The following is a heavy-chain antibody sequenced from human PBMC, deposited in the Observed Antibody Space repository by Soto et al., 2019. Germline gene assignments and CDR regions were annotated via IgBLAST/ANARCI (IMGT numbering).Heavy chain of an antibody. J-gene: IGHJ6*03. D-gene: IGHD6-13*01. CDR3: ARSEQGGVAPPPPYYYYYCMDV. V-gene: IGHV1-8*01. Sequence: QVQLVQSGAEVKKPGASVKVSCKASGYTFTSYDINWVRQATGQGLEWMGWMNPNSGNTGYAQKFQGGVTMTTNTSISTAYMELSSMRSEDTAVYYCARSEQGGVAPPPPYYYYYCMDVWGKGTTVTVSS. CDR2: MNPNSGNT. CDR1: GYTFTSYD.